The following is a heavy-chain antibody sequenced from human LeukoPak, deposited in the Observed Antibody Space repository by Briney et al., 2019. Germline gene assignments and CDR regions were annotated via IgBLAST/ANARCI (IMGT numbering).Heavy chain of an antibody. CDR3: ARVGWYYYDSSGYIFDY. Sequence: SETLSLTCTVSGGSISSSSYYWGWIRQPPGKGLEWIGSIYYSGSTNYNPSLKSRVTISVDKSKNQFSLKLSSVTAADTAVYYCARVGWYYYDSSGYIFDYWGQGTLVTVSS. V-gene: IGHV4-39*07. J-gene: IGHJ4*02. CDR2: IYYSGST. D-gene: IGHD3-22*01. CDR1: GGSISSSSYY.